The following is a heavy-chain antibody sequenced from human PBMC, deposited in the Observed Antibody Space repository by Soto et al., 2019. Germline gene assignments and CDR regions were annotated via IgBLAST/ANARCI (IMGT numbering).Heavy chain of an antibody. CDR2: TSYDGSNK. D-gene: IGHD3-16*01. Sequence: ESGGGVVQPGTSLRVSCVASGFTFRSYVIHWVRQAPGKGLEWVALTSYDGSNKYYGDSVRGRFTISRDNSRNTVDLQMDSLRVEDTALYYCARWGTTGGLDVWGQGTLVSVS. CDR1: GFTFRSYV. V-gene: IGHV3-30*19. CDR3: ARWGTTGGLDV. J-gene: IGHJ1*01.